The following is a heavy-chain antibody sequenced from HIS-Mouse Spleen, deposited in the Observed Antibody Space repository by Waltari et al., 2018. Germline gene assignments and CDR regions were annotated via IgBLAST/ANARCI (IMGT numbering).Heavy chain of an antibody. Sequence: QLQLQESGPGLVKPSETLSLTCTVSGGSISSSCYYWSWIRQPPGKGLEWIGSIYYSGSTYYNPSLKSRVTISVDTSKNQFSLKLSSVTAADTAVYYCAREIPYSSSWYDWYFDLWGRGTLVTVSS. D-gene: IGHD6-13*01. J-gene: IGHJ2*01. CDR3: AREIPYSSSWYDWYFDL. CDR2: IYYSGST. V-gene: IGHV4-39*07. CDR1: GGSISSSCYY.